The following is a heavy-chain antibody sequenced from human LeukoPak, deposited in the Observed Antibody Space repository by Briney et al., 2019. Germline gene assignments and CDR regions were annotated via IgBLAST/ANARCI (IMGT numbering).Heavy chain of an antibody. D-gene: IGHD2-2*01. J-gene: IGHJ4*02. CDR1: GFTFDDYA. Sequence: PGGSLRLSCAASGFTFDDYAMHWVRQAPGKGLEWVSGISWNRGSIGYADSVKGRFTISRDNAKMSLYLQMNSLRAEDTDLYYCAKVYCSSISCHADYWGQGTLVTASS. CDR3: AKVYCSSISCHADY. V-gene: IGHV3-9*01. CDR2: ISWNRGSI.